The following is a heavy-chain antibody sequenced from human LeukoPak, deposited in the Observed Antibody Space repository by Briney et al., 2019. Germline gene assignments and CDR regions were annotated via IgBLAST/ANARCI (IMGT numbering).Heavy chain of an antibody. Sequence: ASVKVSCKASGYTFTSYAMHWVRQAPGQRLEWMGWINAGNGNTKYSQKFQGRVTITRDTSASTAYMELSSLRSEDTAVYYCARDGPDSSGYYYWGQGTLVTVPS. V-gene: IGHV1-3*01. D-gene: IGHD3-22*01. CDR2: INAGNGNT. CDR3: ARDGPDSSGYYY. CDR1: GYTFTSYA. J-gene: IGHJ4*02.